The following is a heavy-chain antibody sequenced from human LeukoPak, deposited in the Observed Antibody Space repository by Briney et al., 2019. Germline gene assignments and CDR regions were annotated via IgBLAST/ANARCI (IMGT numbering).Heavy chain of an antibody. V-gene: IGHV1-2*02. CDR2: INPNSGGT. J-gene: IGHJ5*02. D-gene: IGHD2-2*01. Sequence: ASVKVSCKASGSTFTGYYMHLVRQAPGQGLEWMGWINPNSGGTNYAQKFQGRVTMTRDTSISTAYMELSRLRSDDTAVYYCARIPIVVVPAAQGDNWFDPWRQGTLVTVCS. CDR3: ARIPIVVVPAAQGDNWFDP. CDR1: GSTFTGYY.